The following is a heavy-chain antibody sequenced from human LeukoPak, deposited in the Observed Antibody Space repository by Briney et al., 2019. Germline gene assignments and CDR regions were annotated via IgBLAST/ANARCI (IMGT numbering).Heavy chain of an antibody. CDR1: GFTFSSYA. D-gene: IGHD3-10*01. CDR3: AKDLVRGVLGY. CDR2: VSGSGLST. V-gene: IGHV3-23*01. J-gene: IGHJ4*02. Sequence: LPGGSLRLSCAASGFTFSSYAMTWVRQAPGKGLEWVSTVSGSGLSTYYADSVKGRFTISRDNSKNTLYLQMNRLRAEDTAVYYCAKDLVRGVLGYWGQGTLVTVSS.